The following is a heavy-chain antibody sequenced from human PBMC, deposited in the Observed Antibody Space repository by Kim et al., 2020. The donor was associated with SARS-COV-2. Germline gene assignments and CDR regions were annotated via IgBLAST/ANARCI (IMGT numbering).Heavy chain of an antibody. CDR1: GFSFSTYW. V-gene: IGHV3-7*01. Sequence: GGSLRLSCTASGFSFSTYWMGWVRQAPGKGLEWVANINQDGNEINYVDSVKGRLTISRDNAKNSLYLQMNSLRGEDTAVYYCARVGGSGWSRGDNWFGPWGQGTLVTVSS. D-gene: IGHD6-19*01. J-gene: IGHJ5*02. CDR2: INQDGNEI. CDR3: ARVGGSGWSRGDNWFGP.